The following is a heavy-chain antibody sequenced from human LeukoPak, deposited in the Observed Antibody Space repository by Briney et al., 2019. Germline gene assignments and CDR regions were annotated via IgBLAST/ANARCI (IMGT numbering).Heavy chain of an antibody. V-gene: IGHV3-30*02. CDR2: IRYDGSNE. CDR1: GFTFSSYS. Sequence: GGSLRLSCAASGFTFSSYSMHWVRQAPGKGLEWVAFIRYDGSNEYYADSVKGRFTISRDNSKSTLYLQMNSLGAEDTAVYYCAKGGYSYAYYFDYWGQGTLVTVSS. J-gene: IGHJ4*02. CDR3: AKGGYSYAYYFDY. D-gene: IGHD5-18*01.